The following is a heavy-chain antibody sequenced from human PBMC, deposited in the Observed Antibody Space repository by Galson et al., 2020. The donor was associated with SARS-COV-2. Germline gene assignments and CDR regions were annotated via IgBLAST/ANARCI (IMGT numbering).Heavy chain of an antibody. D-gene: IGHD3-22*01. CDR3: ARHKTYYYDSSGYYSGNWFDP. J-gene: IGHJ5*02. V-gene: IGHV4-39*01. CDR1: GGSISSSSYY. CDR2: IYYSGST. Sequence: SETLSLTCTVSGGSISSSSYYWGWIRQPPGKGLEWIGRIYYSGSTYYNPSLKSRVTISVDTSKNQFSLKLSSVTAADTAVYYCARHKTYYYDSSGYYSGNWFDPWGQGTLVTVSS.